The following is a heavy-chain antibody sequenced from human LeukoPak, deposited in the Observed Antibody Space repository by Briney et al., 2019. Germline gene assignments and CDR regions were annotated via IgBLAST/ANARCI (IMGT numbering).Heavy chain of an antibody. CDR1: GGSFSDYY. J-gene: IGHJ4*02. Sequence: SETLSLTCAVYGGSFSDYYWSWIRQPPGKGLEWIGDIYHSGGTNYNPSLKSRVIISVGTSKNQFSLKLSSVTAADTAVYYCASSYYYGSGKGRSDYWGQGTLVTVSS. CDR2: IYHSGGT. D-gene: IGHD3-10*01. CDR3: ASSYYYGSGKGRSDY. V-gene: IGHV4-34*01.